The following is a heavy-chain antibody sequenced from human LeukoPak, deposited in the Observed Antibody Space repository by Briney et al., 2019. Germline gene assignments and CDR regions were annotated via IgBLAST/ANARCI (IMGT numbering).Heavy chain of an antibody. CDR3: ARERGYCFDP. CDR2: IYTSENT. D-gene: IGHD3-3*01. Sequence: SETLSLTCTVSGDSISSYYWSWIRQPAGKGLVWIGRIYTSENTNYNPSLKGRVTMSVDRSKNQFSLKLSSVTAADTAVYYCARERGYCFDPWGQGMLVTVSS. V-gene: IGHV4-4*07. CDR1: GDSISSYY. J-gene: IGHJ5*02.